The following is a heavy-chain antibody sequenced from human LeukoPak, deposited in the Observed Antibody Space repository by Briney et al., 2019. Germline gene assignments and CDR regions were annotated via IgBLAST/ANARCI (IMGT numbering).Heavy chain of an antibody. CDR2: ISSSSSSI. D-gene: IGHD3-22*01. CDR1: GFTFSSYS. Sequence: GESLKISCKGSGFTFSSYSMNWVRQAPGKGLEWVSYISSSSSSIYYADSVKGRFTISRDNAKNSLYLQMNSLRAEDTAVYYCARDLAPYYYDSSGLDYWGQGTLVTVSS. V-gene: IGHV3-48*04. CDR3: ARDLAPYYYDSSGLDY. J-gene: IGHJ4*02.